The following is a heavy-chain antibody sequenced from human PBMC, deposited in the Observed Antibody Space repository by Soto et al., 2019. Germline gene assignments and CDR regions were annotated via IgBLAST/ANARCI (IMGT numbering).Heavy chain of an antibody. CDR3: AIHFYYGSGTYPAVDY. Sequence: EVQLLESGGGIVQPGTSLRLSCAVSGFTFNNYAMNWVRQAPGKGLEWISGISASGGSTYYADSVKGRFTISRDSSKNTLYLQMTSLRADDTAIYYCAIHFYYGSGTYPAVDYWGQGTLVTVSS. J-gene: IGHJ4*02. CDR2: ISASGGST. V-gene: IGHV3-23*01. D-gene: IGHD3-10*01. CDR1: GFTFNNYA.